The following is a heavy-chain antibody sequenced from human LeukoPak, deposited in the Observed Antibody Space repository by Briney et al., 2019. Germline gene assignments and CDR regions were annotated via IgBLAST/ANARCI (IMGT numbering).Heavy chain of an antibody. CDR2: ISGNNGYT. J-gene: IGHJ4*02. V-gene: IGHV1-18*03. D-gene: IGHD4-23*01. CDR3: GRVLIDYGGNIVY. Sequence: ASVNVSCKASGFTFHTYGIRWVRQAPGQGLEWMGWISGNNGYTNYAQKLQGRVTMTPGTSTNTAYMELRGLRTQAMAVYYCGRVLIDYGGNIVYWGQGTLVTVSS. CDR1: GFTFHTYG.